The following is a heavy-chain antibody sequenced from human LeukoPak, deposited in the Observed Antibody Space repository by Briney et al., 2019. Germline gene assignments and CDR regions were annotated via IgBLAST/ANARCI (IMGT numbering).Heavy chain of an antibody. J-gene: IGHJ5*02. CDR2: ISYDGSNK. CDR3: AKTGGAIAAAANWFDP. Sequence: GGSLTLSCAASGFTFSSYGMHWVRQAPGKGLEWVAVISYDGSNKYYADSVKGRFTISRDNSKNTLYLQMNSLRAEDTAVYYYAKTGGAIAAAANWFDPWGQGTLVTVSS. CDR1: GFTFSSYG. V-gene: IGHV3-30*18. D-gene: IGHD6-13*01.